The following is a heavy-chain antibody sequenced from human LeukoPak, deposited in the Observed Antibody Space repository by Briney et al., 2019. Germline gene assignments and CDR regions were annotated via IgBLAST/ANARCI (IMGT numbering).Heavy chain of an antibody. CDR1: GGSISSYY. Sequence: SETLSLTCTVSGGSISSYYWSWIRQPPGKGLEWIGYIYYSGSTNYNPSLRSRVTISVDTSKNQFSLKLSSVTAADTAVYYCARGRDGYNLNYWGQGTLVTVSS. J-gene: IGHJ4*02. CDR2: IYYSGST. V-gene: IGHV4-59*01. CDR3: ARGRDGYNLNY. D-gene: IGHD5-24*01.